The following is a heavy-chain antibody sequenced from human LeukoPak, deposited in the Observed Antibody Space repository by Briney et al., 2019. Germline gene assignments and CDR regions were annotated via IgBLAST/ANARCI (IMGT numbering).Heavy chain of an antibody. CDR3: ARHVGGYCSSTSCLHYDYYYYMDV. Sequence: GESLKISCNGSGYSFTSYWIGWVRQMPGKSLEWMGIIYPGDSETRYSPSFQGQVTISADKSISTASLQWSSLKASDTAMYYCARHVGGYCSSTSCLHYDYYYYMDVWGKGTTVTVSS. CDR2: IYPGDSET. V-gene: IGHV5-51*01. D-gene: IGHD2-2*01. J-gene: IGHJ6*03. CDR1: GYSFTSYW.